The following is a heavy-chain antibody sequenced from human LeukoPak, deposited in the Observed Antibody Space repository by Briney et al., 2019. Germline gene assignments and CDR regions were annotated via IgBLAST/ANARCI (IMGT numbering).Heavy chain of an antibody. Sequence: GGSLRLSCAASGFTFRDSYMTWIRQAPGKGLEWVSYISSSGNTICYADSVKGRFTLSRDNAKNSLYLQMNSLRVEDTAVYYCARDLFYGSGSQFDPRGQGTLVTVSS. CDR3: ARDLFYGSGSQFDP. J-gene: IGHJ5*02. CDR1: GFTFRDSY. D-gene: IGHD3-10*01. V-gene: IGHV3-11*04. CDR2: ISSSGNTI.